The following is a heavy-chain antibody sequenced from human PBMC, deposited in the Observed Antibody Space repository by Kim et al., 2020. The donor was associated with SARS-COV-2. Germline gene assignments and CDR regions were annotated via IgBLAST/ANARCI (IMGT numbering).Heavy chain of an antibody. CDR3: ARHILHGGADY. Sequence: SETLSLTCTVSGGSISSSSYYWGWIRQPPGKGLEWIVIIYYSGSTYYNPSLKSRVTISVDTSKNQFSLKLSSVTAADTAVYYCARHILHGGADYCGHGTL. CDR2: IYYSGST. D-gene: IGHD2-15*01. V-gene: IGHV4-39*01. CDR1: GGSISSSSYY. J-gene: IGHJ4*01.